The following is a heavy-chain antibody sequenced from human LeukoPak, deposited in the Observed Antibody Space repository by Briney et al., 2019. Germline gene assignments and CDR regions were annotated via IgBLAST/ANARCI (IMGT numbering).Heavy chain of an antibody. CDR2: IYYSGST. J-gene: IGHJ4*02. CDR3: ARHGETATIPNFDY. CDR1: GGSISSSSYY. D-gene: IGHD5-24*01. Sequence: KPSETLSLTCTVSGGSISSSSYYWGWIRQPPGKGLEWIGSIYYSGSTYYNPSLKSRVTISVDTSKNQFSLKLSSVTAADTAVYYCARHGETATIPNFDYWGQGTLVTVSS. V-gene: IGHV4-39*01.